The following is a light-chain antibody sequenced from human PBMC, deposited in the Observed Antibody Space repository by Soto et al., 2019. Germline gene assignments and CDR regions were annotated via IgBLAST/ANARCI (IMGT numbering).Light chain of an antibody. Sequence: QSALTQPASVSGSPGQAITIACTGTSSEIVAYNFVSWYQQHPGKAPKLMLYDVNIRPSGVSNRFSGSKSGNTASLTISGLQAEDEADYYCTSWTTSTTMIFGGGTKVTVL. J-gene: IGLJ2*01. CDR1: SSEIVAYNF. CDR3: TSWTTSTTMI. V-gene: IGLV2-14*03. CDR2: DVN.